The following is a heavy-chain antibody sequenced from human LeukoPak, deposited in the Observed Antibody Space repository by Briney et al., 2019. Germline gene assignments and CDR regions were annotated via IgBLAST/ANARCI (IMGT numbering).Heavy chain of an antibody. CDR3: AKDLDSSGYYLGENFDY. J-gene: IGHJ4*02. Sequence: GGSLRLSCAASGFTFSSYAMNWFRQAPGKGLEWVAMISGSGGRTYYADSVKGRFTISRDNSKNTLYLQMNSLRAEDKAVYYCAKDLDSSGYYLGENFDYWGQGTLVTVSS. D-gene: IGHD3-22*01. V-gene: IGHV3-23*01. CDR1: GFTFSSYA. CDR2: ISGSGGRT.